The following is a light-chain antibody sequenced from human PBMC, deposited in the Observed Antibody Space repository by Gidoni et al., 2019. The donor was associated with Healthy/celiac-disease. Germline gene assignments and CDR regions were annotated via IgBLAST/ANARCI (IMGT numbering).Light chain of an antibody. CDR2: EVS. CDR1: SSDVGGYNY. Sequence: QSALTQPASVSGSPGQSITISCTGTSSDVGGYNYVSRYQQHPGKAPKPMIYEVSNRPSGVSNRFSGSKSGNTASLTISGLQAEDEADYYCSSYTSSSTLVFGGGTKLTVL. J-gene: IGLJ3*02. V-gene: IGLV2-14*01. CDR3: SSYTSSSTLV.